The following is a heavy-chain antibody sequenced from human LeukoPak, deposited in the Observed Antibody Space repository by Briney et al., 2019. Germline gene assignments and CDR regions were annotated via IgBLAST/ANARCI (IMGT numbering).Heavy chain of an antibody. CDR1: GFTFSSYA. CDR3: AKVVVAASWDQNFDY. V-gene: IGHV3-23*01. Sequence: GGSLRLSCTGSGFTFSSYAMNWVRQAPGRGLEWVSAIGGSDGSTYYADSVKGRFTISGDNSKNTLYLQMNSLRAEDTAVYYCAKVVVAASWDQNFDYWGQGTLVTVSS. D-gene: IGHD2-15*01. CDR2: IGGSDGST. J-gene: IGHJ4*02.